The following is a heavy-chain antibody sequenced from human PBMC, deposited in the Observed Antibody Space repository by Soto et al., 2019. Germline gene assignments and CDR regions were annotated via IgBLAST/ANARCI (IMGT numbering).Heavy chain of an antibody. D-gene: IGHD6-25*01. V-gene: IGHV4-39*01. CDR1: GGSMSSYRYY. Sequence: SETLSLTCAVSGGSMSSYRYYWGWIRQPPGKGLEWIGSVYYSGSTYYNPSLQSRVTVSVDASKNQFSLQLSSVTAADTAIYYCAKHGVEERLHYFDFWGQGTLVTVSS. CDR3: AKHGVEERLHYFDF. J-gene: IGHJ4*02. CDR2: VYYSGST.